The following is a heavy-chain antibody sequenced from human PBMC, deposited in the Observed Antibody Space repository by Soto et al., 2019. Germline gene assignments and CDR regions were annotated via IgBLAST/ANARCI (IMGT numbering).Heavy chain of an antibody. CDR3: ARSPGSVDFWSGYYPYGMDV. J-gene: IGHJ6*02. D-gene: IGHD3-3*01. CDR1: GYTFTSYG. CDR2: ISAYNGNT. Sequence: GASVKVSRKASGYTFTSYGISWVRQAPGQGLEWMGWISAYNGNTNYAQKLQGRVTMTTDTSTSTAYMELRSLRSDDTAVYYCARSPGSVDFWSGYYPYGMDVWGQGTTVTVSS. V-gene: IGHV1-18*01.